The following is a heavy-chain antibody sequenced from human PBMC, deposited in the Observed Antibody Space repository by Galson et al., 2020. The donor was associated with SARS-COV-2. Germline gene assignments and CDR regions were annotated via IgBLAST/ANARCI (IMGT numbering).Heavy chain of an antibody. CDR1: GFTFSDYY. Sequence: GESLKISCAASGFTFSDYYMSWIRQAPGKGLEWVSYISSSSSYTNYADSVKGRFTISRDNAKNSLYLQMNSLRAEDTAVYYCARDLITMVRSSFDYWGQGTLVTVSS. CDR2: ISSSSSYT. CDR3: ARDLITMVRSSFDY. J-gene: IGHJ4*02. V-gene: IGHV3-11*06. D-gene: IGHD3-10*01.